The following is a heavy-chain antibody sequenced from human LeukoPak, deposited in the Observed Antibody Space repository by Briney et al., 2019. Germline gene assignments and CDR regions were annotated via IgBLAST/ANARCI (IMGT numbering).Heavy chain of an antibody. CDR1: GFTFSSYG. V-gene: IGHV3-30*18. D-gene: IGHD4-17*01. CDR2: ISYDGINK. CDR3: ANLYGDSGLVY. J-gene: IGHJ4*02. Sequence: LGGSLRLSCAASGFTFSSYGMHWVRRPPGKGLEWVAVISYDGINKYHADAVKGRFTISRDNSKNTLYLQMNSLRAEDTALYYCANLYGDSGLVYWGQGTLVTVSS.